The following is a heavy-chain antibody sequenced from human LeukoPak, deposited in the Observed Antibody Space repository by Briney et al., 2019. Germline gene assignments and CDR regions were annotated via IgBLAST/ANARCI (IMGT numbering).Heavy chain of an antibody. J-gene: IGHJ4*02. CDR2: INHSGST. Sequence: SETLSLTCAVYGGSFSGYYWSWIRQPPGKGLEWIGEINHSGSTNYNPSLKSRVTISVDTSKNQFSLKLSSVTAADTAVYYCARGRGRYSSGWLPAKGQAQNKKNTSNFDYWGQGTLVTVSS. CDR3: ARGRGRYSSGWLPAKGQAQNKKNTSNFDY. CDR1: GGSFSGYY. D-gene: IGHD6-19*01. V-gene: IGHV4-34*01.